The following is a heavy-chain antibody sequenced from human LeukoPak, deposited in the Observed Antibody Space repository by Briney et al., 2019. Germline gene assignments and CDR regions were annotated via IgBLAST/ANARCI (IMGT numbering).Heavy chain of an antibody. D-gene: IGHD6-19*01. CDR3: ARGLEQWLGGGYFDY. V-gene: IGHV4-59*01. Sequence: SETLSLTCTVSGGSISSYYWGWIRQPPGKGLEWIGYINYSGSTNDNPSLKSRVTISVDTSKNQFSLKLSSVTAADTAVYYCARGLEQWLGGGYFDYWGQGTLVTVSS. J-gene: IGHJ4*02. CDR1: GGSISSYY. CDR2: INYSGST.